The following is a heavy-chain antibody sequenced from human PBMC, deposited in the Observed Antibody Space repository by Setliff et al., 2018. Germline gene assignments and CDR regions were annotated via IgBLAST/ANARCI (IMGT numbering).Heavy chain of an antibody. D-gene: IGHD1-26*01. CDR1: GGPISSGSYY. Sequence: KASETLSLTCAVSGGPISSGSYYWSWIRQPAGKGLEWVGRLHTSGSTNYNPSLKSRVTISVDTSKNQFSLKVTSVTAADTAVYFCARDNTIVGATDYWGQGTLVTVSS. CDR2: LHTSGST. V-gene: IGHV4-61*02. J-gene: IGHJ4*02. CDR3: ARDNTIVGATDY.